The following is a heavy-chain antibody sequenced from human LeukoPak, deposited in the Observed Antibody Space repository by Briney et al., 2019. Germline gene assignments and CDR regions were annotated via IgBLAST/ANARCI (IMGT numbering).Heavy chain of an antibody. V-gene: IGHV3-21*01. J-gene: IGHJ6*04. CDR2: ISSSGSYI. CDR1: AFTFSSYS. CDR3: AELGITMIGGV. Sequence: GGSLRLSCAASAFTFSSYSINWVRQAPGKGLEWVSSISSSGSYIYYADSVKGRFTISRDNAKNSLYLQMNSLRAEDTAVYYCAELGITMIGGVWGKGTTVTISS. D-gene: IGHD3-10*02.